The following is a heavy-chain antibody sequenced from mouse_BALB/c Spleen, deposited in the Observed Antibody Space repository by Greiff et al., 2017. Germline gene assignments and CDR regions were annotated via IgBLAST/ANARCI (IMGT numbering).Heavy chain of an antibody. J-gene: IGHJ2*01. D-gene: IGHD2-10*01. CDR1: GFTFSNYW. V-gene: IGHV6-6*02. Sequence: DVMLVESGGGLVQPGGSMKLSCVASGFTFSNYWMNWVRQSPEKGLEWVAEIRLKSNNYATHYAESVKGRFTISRDDSKSSVYLQMNNLRAEDTGIYYCTPYYGNYWGQGTTLTVSS. CDR3: TPYYGNY. CDR2: IRLKSNNYAT.